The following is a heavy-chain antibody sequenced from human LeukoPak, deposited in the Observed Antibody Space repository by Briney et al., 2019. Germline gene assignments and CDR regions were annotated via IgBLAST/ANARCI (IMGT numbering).Heavy chain of an antibody. Sequence: GGSLRLSCVASGFIFRNYWMSWVRQAPGKGLEWVANIKQDGSEKYYVDSVKGRFTISRDNAKNSLYLQMNSLRAEDTAVYYCARDQRYCSSSSCPWEPFDYWGQGTLVTVSS. CDR2: IKQDGSEK. CDR1: GFIFRNYW. CDR3: ARDQRYCSSSSCPWEPFDY. D-gene: IGHD2-2*01. J-gene: IGHJ4*02. V-gene: IGHV3-7*05.